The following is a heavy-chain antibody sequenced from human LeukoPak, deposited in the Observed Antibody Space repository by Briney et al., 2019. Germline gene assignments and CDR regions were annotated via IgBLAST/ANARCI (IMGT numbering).Heavy chain of an antibody. CDR3: AKDRTGIIAAAAMAY. D-gene: IGHD6-13*01. CDR2: VSYDGSNK. J-gene: IGHJ4*02. Sequence: PGGSLRLSCAASGFTFSSYGMHWVRQAPGKGLEWVAVVSYDGSNKHYADSVKGRFTISRDNSKNTLYLQMNSLRAEDTAVYYCAKDRTGIIAAAAMAYWGQGTLVTVSS. CDR1: GFTFSSYG. V-gene: IGHV3-30*18.